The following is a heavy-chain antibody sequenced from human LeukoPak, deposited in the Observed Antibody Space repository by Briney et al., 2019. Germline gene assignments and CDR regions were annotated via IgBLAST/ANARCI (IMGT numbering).Heavy chain of an antibody. CDR3: AMPRGYSYGRFDY. Sequence: KPSETLSLTCTVSGGSISSYYWNWIRQPAEKGLEWIGRIYTSGSTNYNPSLKSRVTMSVDTSKRQFSMKLSSVTAADTAVYYCAMPRGYSYGRFDYWGQGTLVTVSS. J-gene: IGHJ4*02. D-gene: IGHD5-18*01. V-gene: IGHV4-4*07. CDR1: GGSISSYY. CDR2: IYTSGST.